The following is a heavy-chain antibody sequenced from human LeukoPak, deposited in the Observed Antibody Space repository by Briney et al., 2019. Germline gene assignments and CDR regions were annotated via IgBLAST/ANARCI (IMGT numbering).Heavy chain of an antibody. Sequence: SVKVSCKASGFTFTSSAMQWVRQARGQRLEWIGWIVVGSGNTNYAQKFQERVTITRDMSTSTAYMELSSLRSEDTAVYYCAAGGSYYDILTGYSHNHGMDVWGQGTTVTVSS. V-gene: IGHV1-58*02. CDR3: AAGGSYYDILTGYSHNHGMDV. D-gene: IGHD3-9*01. CDR1: GFTFTSSA. CDR2: IVVGSGNT. J-gene: IGHJ6*02.